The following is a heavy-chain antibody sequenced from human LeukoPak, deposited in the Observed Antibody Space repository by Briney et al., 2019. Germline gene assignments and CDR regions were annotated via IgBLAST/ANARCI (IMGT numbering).Heavy chain of an antibody. J-gene: IGHJ6*02. CDR1: GFTFSSYA. Sequence: GGSLRLSCAASGFTFSSYAMHWVRQAPGKGLEWVAVISYDGSNKYYADSVKDRFTISRDNSKNTLYLQMNSLRAEDTAVYYCAREPGSERYGMDVWGQGTTVTVSS. V-gene: IGHV3-30-3*01. D-gene: IGHD3-10*01. CDR2: ISYDGSNK. CDR3: AREPGSERYGMDV.